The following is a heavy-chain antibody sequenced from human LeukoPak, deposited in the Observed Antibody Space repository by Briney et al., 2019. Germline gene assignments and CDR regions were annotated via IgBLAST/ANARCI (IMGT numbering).Heavy chain of an antibody. J-gene: IGHJ6*03. CDR1: GYSISSGYY. Sequence: SETLSLTCIVSGYSISSGYYWGWIRQPPGKGLEWIGSIYHSGSTNYNPSLKGRVTISVDTSKNQFSLKLSSVTAADTAVYYCARGRSSSSSGYYYYYMDVWGKGTTVTVSS. D-gene: IGHD6-6*01. CDR2: IYHSGST. V-gene: IGHV4-38-2*02. CDR3: ARGRSSSSSGYYYYYMDV.